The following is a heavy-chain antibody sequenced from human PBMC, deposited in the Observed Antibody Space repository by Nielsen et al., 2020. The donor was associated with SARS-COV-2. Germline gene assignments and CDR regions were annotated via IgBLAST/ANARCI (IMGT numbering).Heavy chain of an antibody. CDR1: GFTFYNYA. D-gene: IGHD1-26*01. CDR2: ISGRGTGP. CDR3: AKSYSGSYYSPFDY. Sequence: GESLKISCAASGFTFYNYAINWVRQAPGKGLEWVSFISGRGTGPSYADSVKGRFTISRDNSKNTLYLQMNSLRAEDTAVYYCAKSYSGSYYSPFDYWGQGTLVTVSS. J-gene: IGHJ4*02. V-gene: IGHV3-23*01.